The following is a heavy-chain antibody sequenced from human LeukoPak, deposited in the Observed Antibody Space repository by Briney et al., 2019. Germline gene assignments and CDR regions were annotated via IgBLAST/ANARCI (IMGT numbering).Heavy chain of an antibody. V-gene: IGHV3-64*01. Sequence: GGSLRLSCAASGFTFSSYAMHWVRQAPGKGLEYVSAISSNGGSTYYTNSVKGRFTISRDNSKNTLYLQMSSLRAEDTAVYYCARDSHFYDSSGQKIGYFDYWGQGTLVTVSS. J-gene: IGHJ4*02. D-gene: IGHD3-22*01. CDR2: ISSNGGST. CDR3: ARDSHFYDSSGQKIGYFDY. CDR1: GFTFSSYA.